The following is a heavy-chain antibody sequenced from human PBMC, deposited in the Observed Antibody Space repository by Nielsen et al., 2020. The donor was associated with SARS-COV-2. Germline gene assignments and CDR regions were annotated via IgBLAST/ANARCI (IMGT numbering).Heavy chain of an antibody. CDR2: IYYTGGP. CDR1: GGAIINYY. J-gene: IGHJ4*02. Sequence: SETLSLTCTVSGGAIINYYWSWIRQPPGKGLELIGYIYYTGGPNYNPSLKSRVTISVDTSKNQFSLNLRSVTAADTAVYYCARDHSTTWSGVGFDSWGQGALVTVSS. D-gene: IGHD3-10*01. V-gene: IGHV4-59*01. CDR3: ARDHSTTWSGVGFDS.